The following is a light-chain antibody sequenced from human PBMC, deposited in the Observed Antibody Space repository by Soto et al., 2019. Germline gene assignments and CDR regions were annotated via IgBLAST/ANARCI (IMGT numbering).Light chain of an antibody. Sequence: DIQMTQSPSSLPASVGDRVTITCRASQSISNYLNWYQQKPGKAPKLLIYAASSLQSGVPSRFSGSGSGTEFTLTISSLQPEDFATYYCQQSYSTPQGAFGQGTRWIS. J-gene: IGKJ1*01. CDR1: QSISNY. CDR3: QQSYSTPQGA. V-gene: IGKV1-39*01. CDR2: AAS.